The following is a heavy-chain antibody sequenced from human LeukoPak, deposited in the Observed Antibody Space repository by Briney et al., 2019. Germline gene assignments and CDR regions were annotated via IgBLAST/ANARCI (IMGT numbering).Heavy chain of an antibody. D-gene: IGHD6-6*01. V-gene: IGHV3-23*01. CDR2: ISGSGGST. CDR1: GFTFSSYA. CDR3: ASAQAARRFLFDY. Sequence: PGGSLRLSCAASGFTFSSYAMRWVRQAPGKGLEWVSAISGSGGSTYYADSVKGRFTISRDNSKNTLYLQMNSLRAEDTAVYYCASAQAARRFLFDYWGQGTLVTVSS. J-gene: IGHJ4*02.